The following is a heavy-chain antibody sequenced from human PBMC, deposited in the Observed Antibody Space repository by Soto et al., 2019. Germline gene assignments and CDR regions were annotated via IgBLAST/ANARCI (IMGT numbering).Heavy chain of an antibody. V-gene: IGHV4-4*07. CDR2: ITVNGIT. CDR1: GAYVSDFS. J-gene: IGHJ1*01. CDR3: ARESGENWTYEAH. Sequence: QVQQLESGPGLVKPWDTLSLTCTVSGAYVSDFSWSWIRQPAGKGLEWIGRITVNGITQYTPSFRSRVTMSMDTSRKQFSLNLQSATAADTDLYYCARESGENWTYEAHWGQGNLVTVSS. D-gene: IGHD1-7*01.